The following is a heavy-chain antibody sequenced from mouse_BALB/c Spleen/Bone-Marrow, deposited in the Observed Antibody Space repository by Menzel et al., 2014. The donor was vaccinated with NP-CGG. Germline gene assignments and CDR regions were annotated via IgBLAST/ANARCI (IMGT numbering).Heavy chain of an antibody. D-gene: IGHD2-4*01. CDR3: SKDGGYDYSYYFDY. V-gene: IGHV5-6-4*01. J-gene: IGHJ2*01. Sequence: EVKVVESGGGLVKPGGSLKLSRAASGFSFSSYSMSWVRQTPEKRLEWVATISSGGHDTYYPDSVKGRFTISRDNAKNTLYLQMSSLKSEDTAMYYCSKDGGYDYSYYFDYWGQGTTLTVSS. CDR1: GFSFSSYS. CDR2: ISSGGHDT.